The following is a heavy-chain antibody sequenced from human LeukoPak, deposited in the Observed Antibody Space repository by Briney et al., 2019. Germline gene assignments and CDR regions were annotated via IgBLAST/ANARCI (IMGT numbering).Heavy chain of an antibody. J-gene: IGHJ4*02. CDR2: IRYDGSNK. CDR1: GFTFSSYG. D-gene: IGHD3-3*01. CDR3: AKGFFWSGYYPFDY. V-gene: IGHV3-30*02. Sequence: TGGSLRLSCAASGFTFSSYGMHWVRQAPGKGLEWVAFIRYDGSNKYYADSVKGRFTISRDNSKNTLYLQMNSLRAEDTAVYYCAKGFFWSGYYPFDYWGQGTLVTVSS.